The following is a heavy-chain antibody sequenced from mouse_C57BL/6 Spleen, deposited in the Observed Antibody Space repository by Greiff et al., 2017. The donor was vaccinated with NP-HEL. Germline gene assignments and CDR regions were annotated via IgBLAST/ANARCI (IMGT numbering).Heavy chain of an antibody. CDR3: ARSLNWEFAY. Sequence: VQVVESGAELVKPGASVKISCKASGYAFSSYWMNWVKQRPGKGLEWIGQIYPGDGDTNYNGKFKGKATLTADKSSSTAYMQLSSLTSEDSAVYFCARSLNWEFAYWGQGTLVTVSA. CDR2: IYPGDGDT. V-gene: IGHV1-80*01. J-gene: IGHJ3*01. D-gene: IGHD4-1*01. CDR1: GYAFSSYW.